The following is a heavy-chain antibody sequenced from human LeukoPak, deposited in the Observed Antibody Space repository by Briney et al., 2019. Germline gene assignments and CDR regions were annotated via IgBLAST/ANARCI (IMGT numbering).Heavy chain of an antibody. CDR2: IYYSGST. J-gene: IGHJ4*02. V-gene: IGHV4-59*01. Sequence: SETLSLTCTVSGGSISSYYWSWIRQPPGKGLEWIGYIYYSGSTNYNPSLKSRVTISVDTSKNQFSLKLSSVTAADTAVYYCARDPHGGDFWSGLTYWGQGTLVTVSS. D-gene: IGHD3-3*01. CDR3: ARDPHGGDFWSGLTY. CDR1: GGSISSYY.